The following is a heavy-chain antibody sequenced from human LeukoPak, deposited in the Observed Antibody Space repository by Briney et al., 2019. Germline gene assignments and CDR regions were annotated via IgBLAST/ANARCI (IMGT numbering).Heavy chain of an antibody. CDR2: ISDSGDRT. CDR3: AKVMTTAPYYWYGMDV. D-gene: IGHD4-17*01. J-gene: IGHJ6*02. CDR1: GFPFSSFP. Sequence: GEALRLSCTASGFPFSSFPMVWVRQSPGKGPEAVSTISDSGDRTYIAESVKGRFSISRDNSKNTLHLQMNSLRAEDTAVYYCAKVMTTAPYYWYGMDVWGQGTTVIVSS. V-gene: IGHV3-23*01.